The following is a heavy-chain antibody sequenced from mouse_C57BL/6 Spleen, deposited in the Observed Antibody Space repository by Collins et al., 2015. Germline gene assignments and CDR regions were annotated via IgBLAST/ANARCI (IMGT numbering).Heavy chain of an antibody. CDR1: GFTFSSFG. Sequence: DVQLVESGGGLVQPGGSRKLSCAASGFTFSSFGMHWVRQAPEKGLEWVAYISSGSSTIYYADTVKGRFTISRDNPKNTLFLQMTSLRSEDTAMYYCARYGYYAMDYWGQGTSVTVSS. CDR3: ARYGYYAMDY. D-gene: IGHD1-1*01. V-gene: IGHV5-17*02. CDR2: ISSGSSTI. J-gene: IGHJ4*01.